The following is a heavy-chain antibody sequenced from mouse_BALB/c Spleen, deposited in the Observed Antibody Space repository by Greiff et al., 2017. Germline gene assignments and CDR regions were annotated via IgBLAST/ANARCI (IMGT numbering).Heavy chain of an antibody. CDR3: AKHGDYYYGSSHGYFDV. D-gene: IGHD1-1*01. Sequence: QVQLKQSGPGLVAPSQSLSITCTVSGFSLTDYGVSWIRQPPGKGLEWLGVIWGGGSTYYNSALKSRLSISKDNSKSQVFLKMNSLQTDDTAMYYCAKHGDYYYGSSHGYFDVWGAGTTVTVSS. J-gene: IGHJ1*01. CDR2: IWGGGST. CDR1: GFSLTDYG. V-gene: IGHV2-6-5*01.